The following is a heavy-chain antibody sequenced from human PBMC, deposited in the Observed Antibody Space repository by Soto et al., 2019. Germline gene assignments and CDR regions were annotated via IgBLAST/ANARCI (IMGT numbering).Heavy chain of an antibody. Sequence: LRLSCAASGFTFSSYGMHWVRQAPGKGLEWVAVIWYDGSNKYYADSVKGRFTISRDNSKNTLYLQMNSLRAEDTAVYYCARDDPYGDYRHYYYYYGMDVWGQGTTVTVSS. CDR2: IWYDGSNK. CDR3: ARDDPYGDYRHYYYYYGMDV. V-gene: IGHV3-33*01. CDR1: GFTFSSYG. D-gene: IGHD4-17*01. J-gene: IGHJ6*02.